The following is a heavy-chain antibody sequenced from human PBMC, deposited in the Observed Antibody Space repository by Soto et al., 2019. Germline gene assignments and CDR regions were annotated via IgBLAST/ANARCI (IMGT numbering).Heavy chain of an antibody. J-gene: IGHJ3*02. CDR2: IYYSGST. D-gene: IGHD2-2*01. Sequence: SETLSLTCTVSGGSISSYYWSWIRQPPGKGLEWIGYIYYSGSTNYNPSLKSRVTISVDTSKNQFSLKLSSVTAADTAVYYCARAGAMRIGAFDIWGQGTMVTVSS. CDR1: GGSISSYY. CDR3: ARAGAMRIGAFDI. V-gene: IGHV4-59*01.